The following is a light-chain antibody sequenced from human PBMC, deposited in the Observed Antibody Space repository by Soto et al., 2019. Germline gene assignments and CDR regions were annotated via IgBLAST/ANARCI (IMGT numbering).Light chain of an antibody. CDR1: ISNIGSNT. Sequence: QSVLTQPPSVSGPPGQRVTVACSGSISNIGSNTVNWYQKLPGTAPKVVIYSNDERASGVPDRFSGSKSGTSASLVISGLQSEDVADYYCVAWDDSVNGPVFGGGTKPTVL. V-gene: IGLV1-44*01. CDR2: SND. CDR3: VAWDDSVNGPV. J-gene: IGLJ2*01.